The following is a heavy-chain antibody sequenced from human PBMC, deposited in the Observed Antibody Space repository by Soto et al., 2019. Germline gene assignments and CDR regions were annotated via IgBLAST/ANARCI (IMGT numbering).Heavy chain of an antibody. V-gene: IGHV3-30-3*01. CDR3: ARIAGRPTYIDY. CDR2: ISYDGSNK. J-gene: IGHJ4*02. Sequence: GGSLRLSCAASAFTFSSYAMHWVRQAPGKGLEWVAVISYDGSNKYYADSVKGRFTISRDNSKNTLYLQMNSLRTEDTAVYYCARIAGRPTYIDYWGQGTLVTVSS. CDR1: AFTFSSYA. D-gene: IGHD6-6*01.